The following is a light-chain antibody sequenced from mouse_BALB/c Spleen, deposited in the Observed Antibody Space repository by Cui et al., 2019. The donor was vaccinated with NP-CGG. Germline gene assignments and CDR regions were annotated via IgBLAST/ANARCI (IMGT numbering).Light chain of an antibody. J-gene: IGLJ1*01. CDR2: GTN. V-gene: IGLV1*01. CDR1: TGAVTTSNY. CDR3: ALWYSNHWV. Sequence: VATQSSAITTSPGETVTLTCRSSTGAVTTSNYANWVQEKPDHLFTGLIGGTNNRAPGVPARFSGSLIGDKAALTITGTQTEDEAIYFCALWYSNHWVFGGGTKLTVL.